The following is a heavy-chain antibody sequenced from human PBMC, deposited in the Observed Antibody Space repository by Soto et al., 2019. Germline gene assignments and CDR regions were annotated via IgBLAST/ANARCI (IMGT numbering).Heavy chain of an antibody. J-gene: IGHJ6*02. Sequence: ASVKVSCKASGYTFTSYGISWVRQAPGQGLEWMGWISAYNGNTNYAQKLQGRVTMTTDTSTSTAYMELRSLRSDDTAVYYCAKDGERTVACIGYYYYGMDVWGQGTTVTVSS. CDR1: GYTFTSYG. D-gene: IGHD6-19*01. V-gene: IGHV1-18*01. CDR3: AKDGERTVACIGYYYYGMDV. CDR2: ISAYNGNT.